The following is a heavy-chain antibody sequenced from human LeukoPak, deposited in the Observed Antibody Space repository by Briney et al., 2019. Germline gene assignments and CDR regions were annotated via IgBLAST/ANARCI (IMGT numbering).Heavy chain of an antibody. Sequence: GASVKVSCKASANTFINYDINWVRQATGQGLEWMGWMNPDSGDTAYAQKFQGRVIMTRDTSTNTAYMELRSLRSDDTAVYYCARERRGPRDYYDSSGYGMDVWGQGTTVTVSS. V-gene: IGHV1-8*01. CDR1: ANTFINYD. D-gene: IGHD3-22*01. J-gene: IGHJ6*02. CDR3: ARERRGPRDYYDSSGYGMDV. CDR2: MNPDSGDT.